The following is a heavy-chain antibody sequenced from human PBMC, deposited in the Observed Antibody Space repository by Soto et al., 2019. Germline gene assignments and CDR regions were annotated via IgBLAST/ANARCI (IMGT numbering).Heavy chain of an antibody. D-gene: IGHD3-10*01. CDR3: ARGGVGSGNYYFDY. CDR1: GFSLSTSGMC. J-gene: IGHJ4*02. Sequence: SGPTLVNPTQTLTLTCTFSGFSLSTSGMCVSWIRQPPGKALEWLALIDWDDDKYYSTSLKTRLTISKDTSKNQVVLTMTNMDPVDTATYYCARGGVGSGNYYFDYWGQGTLVTVSS. CDR2: IDWDDDK. V-gene: IGHV2-70*01.